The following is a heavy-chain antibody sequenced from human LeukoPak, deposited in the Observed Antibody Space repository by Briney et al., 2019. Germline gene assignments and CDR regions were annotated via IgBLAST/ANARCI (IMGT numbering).Heavy chain of an antibody. CDR2: IYYSGST. D-gene: IGHD6-6*01. V-gene: IGHV4-39*07. Sequence: SETLSLTCTVSGGSISSSSYYWGWIRQPPGKGLEWIGSIYYSGSTYYNPSLKSRVTISVDTSKNQFSLKLSSVTAADTAVYYCARPYKIWTRIAAGYYMDVWGKGTTVTVSS. CDR3: ARPYKIWTRIAAGYYMDV. CDR1: GGSISSSSYY. J-gene: IGHJ6*03.